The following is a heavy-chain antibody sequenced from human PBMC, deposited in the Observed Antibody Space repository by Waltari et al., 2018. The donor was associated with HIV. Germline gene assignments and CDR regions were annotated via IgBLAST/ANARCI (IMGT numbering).Heavy chain of an antibody. D-gene: IGHD3-10*01. J-gene: IGHJ4*02. CDR1: GGTFLSYS. Sequence: QVQLVQSGAEVRRPGSSVKVSCKASGGTFLSYSINWVRQAPGQGLEWMGRMVPMSEKPNYAQKVRGRVNITADKSTSKAYMELNNLRFGDTAVYYCATARETMGVDFDYWGQGTLVAVSS. CDR3: ATARETMGVDFDY. CDR2: MVPMSEKP. V-gene: IGHV1-69*02.